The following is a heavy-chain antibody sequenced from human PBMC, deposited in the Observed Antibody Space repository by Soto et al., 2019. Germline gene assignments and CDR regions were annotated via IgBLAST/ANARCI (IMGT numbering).Heavy chain of an antibody. CDR3: ARDRGSQNWYYGV. J-gene: IGHJ2*01. CDR1: GDIFSSYP. Sequence: QVQLVQSGAEVEKPGSSGKVSCKASGDIFSSYPFSWVRQAPGQGLEWMGGIVPLLGTADYAQKFQDRVTIAADDSTSTVSMELSSLRSDDTAVYYCARDRGSQNWYYGVWGRGTLVSVSS. CDR2: IVPLLGTA. D-gene: IGHD3-10*01. V-gene: IGHV1-69*01.